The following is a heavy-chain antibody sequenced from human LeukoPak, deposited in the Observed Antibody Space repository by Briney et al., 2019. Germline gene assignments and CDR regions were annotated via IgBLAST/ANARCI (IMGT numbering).Heavy chain of an antibody. V-gene: IGHV4-30-4*01. CDR1: GGSISSGDYY. CDR3: ARGPDSSGYYYFDY. D-gene: IGHD3-22*01. CDR2: IYHSGST. J-gene: IGHJ4*02. Sequence: SQTLSLTCTVSGGSISSGDYYWRWIRQPPGKGLEWIGYIYHSGSTYYNPSLKSRVTISVDTSKNQFSLKLSSVTAADTAVYYCARGPDSSGYYYFDYWGQGTLVTVSS.